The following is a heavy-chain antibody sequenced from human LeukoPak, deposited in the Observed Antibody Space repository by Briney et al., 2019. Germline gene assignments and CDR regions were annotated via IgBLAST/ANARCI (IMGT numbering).Heavy chain of an antibody. D-gene: IGHD2-15*01. CDR3: AREGCSGGSCLIDY. Sequence: SETLSLTCTVSGGSISSGGYYWSWIRQHPGKGLEWIGYIYYSGSTYYNPSLKSRVTISVDTSKNQFSLKLSSVTAADTAVYYCAREGCSGGSCLIDYWGQGTLVTVSS. CDR2: IYYSGST. J-gene: IGHJ4*02. V-gene: IGHV4-31*03. CDR1: GGSISSGGYY.